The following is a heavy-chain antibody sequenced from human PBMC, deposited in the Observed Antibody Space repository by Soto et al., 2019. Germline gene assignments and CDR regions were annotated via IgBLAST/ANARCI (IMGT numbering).Heavy chain of an antibody. J-gene: IGHJ4*02. D-gene: IGHD6-19*01. V-gene: IGHV4-34*01. Sequence: QVQLQQWGAGLLKPSETLSLTCAVYGGSFSGYYWSWIRQPPGKGLEWIGEINHSGSTNYNPSLKSRVTISVDTSKNQFSLKLSSVTAADTAVYYCARGRGSSGWFSYTLSDYWGQGTLVTVSS. CDR3: ARGRGSSGWFSYTLSDY. CDR2: INHSGST. CDR1: GGSFSGYY.